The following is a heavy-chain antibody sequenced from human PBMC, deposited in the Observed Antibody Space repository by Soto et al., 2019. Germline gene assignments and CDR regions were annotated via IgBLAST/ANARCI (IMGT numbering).Heavy chain of an antibody. D-gene: IGHD6-19*01. J-gene: IGHJ5*02. V-gene: IGHV1-2*02. CDR1: GYTFTDYY. CDR3: ARGALTVANWFDP. Sequence: ASVKVSCKASGYTFTDYYMNWVRQAPGQGLEWMGWINPNNGVTNYAQKFQGRVTMTRDTSLSTVYMDLSRLRSDDTAVYYCARGALTVANWFDPWGQGALVTVSS. CDR2: INPNNGVT.